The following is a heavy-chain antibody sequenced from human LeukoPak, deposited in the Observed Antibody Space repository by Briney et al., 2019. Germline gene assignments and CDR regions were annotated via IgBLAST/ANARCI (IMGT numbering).Heavy chain of an antibody. J-gene: IGHJ4*02. D-gene: IGHD5/OR15-5a*01. CDR2: IYSSGST. CDR3: ARQNSQGGVSTTRLDY. V-gene: IGHV4-59*08. Sequence: ETLSLTCTVSGDSISNHCWSWIRQSPGKGLEWIGHIYSSGSTSYNPSLKSRVPLSPDASKNQFSLRLSSVTAADTALYYCARQNSQGGVSTTRLDYWGQGTLVTVSS. CDR1: GDSISNHC.